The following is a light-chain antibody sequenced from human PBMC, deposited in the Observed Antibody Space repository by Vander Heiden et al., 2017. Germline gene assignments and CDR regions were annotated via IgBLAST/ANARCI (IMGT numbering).Light chain of an antibody. CDR3: QQYQDWPFT. CDR1: QNIDSN. Sequence: EIVMTQSPVTLPVSPGERATLSCRASQNIDSNLAWYQQKPGQAPRLLIYAASTRATDVPARFSGSGSGTDFTLTINNLQSEDFVVYYCQQYQDWPFTFGQGTKPEI. V-gene: IGKV3-15*01. CDR2: AAS. J-gene: IGKJ2*01.